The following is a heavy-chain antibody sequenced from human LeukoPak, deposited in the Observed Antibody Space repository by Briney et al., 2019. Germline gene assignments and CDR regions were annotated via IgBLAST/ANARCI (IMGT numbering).Heavy chain of an antibody. V-gene: IGHV3-30*18. Sequence: GRSLRLSCAASGFTFSSYGMHWVRQAPGKGLEWVAVISYDGSNKYYADSVKGRFTISRDNSKNTLYLQMNSLRAEDAAVYYCAKSVVRGDGYYYGMDVWGQGTTVTVSS. J-gene: IGHJ6*02. CDR3: AKSVVRGDGYYYGMDV. CDR2: ISYDGSNK. CDR1: GFTFSSYG. D-gene: IGHD2-21*01.